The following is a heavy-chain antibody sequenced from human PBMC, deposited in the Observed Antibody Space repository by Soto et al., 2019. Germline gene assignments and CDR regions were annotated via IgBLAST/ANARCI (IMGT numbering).Heavy chain of an antibody. CDR2: IIPIFGTA. CDR3: ARVADPVGATSDFDY. J-gene: IGHJ4*02. CDR1: GGAFSSDA. V-gene: IGHV1-69*13. D-gene: IGHD1-26*01. Sequence: ASVKVSWKAAGGAFSSDASSWVRQAPGQGLEWMGGIIPIFGTANYAQKFQGRVTITADESTSTAYMELSSLRSEDTAVYYCARVADPVGATSDFDYWGQGTLVTVSS.